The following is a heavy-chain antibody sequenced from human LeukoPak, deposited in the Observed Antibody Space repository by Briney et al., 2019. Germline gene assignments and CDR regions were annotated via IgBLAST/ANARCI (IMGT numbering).Heavy chain of an antibody. J-gene: IGHJ4*02. CDR3: ARAMDC. V-gene: IGHV3-7*03. CDR2: IKQDGSEK. Sequence: GGSLRLSCVGSGFTFSSYWVNWIRQAPGKGLEWVANIKQDGSEKYYVDSVKGRFTISRDNAKNSLYLQMYSLRAEDTALYYCARAMDCWGQGTLVTVSS. CDR1: GFTFSSYW.